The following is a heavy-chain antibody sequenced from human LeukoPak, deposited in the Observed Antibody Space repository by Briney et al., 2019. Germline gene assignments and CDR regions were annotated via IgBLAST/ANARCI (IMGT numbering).Heavy chain of an antibody. V-gene: IGHV1-69*13. D-gene: IGHD3-22*01. Sequence: EASVKVSCKASGYTFTSYYMHWVRQAPGQGLEWMGGIIPIFGTANYAQKFQGRVTITADESTSTAYMELSSLRSEDTAVYYCARYYYDSSGYSDYYYGMDVWGQGTTVTASS. CDR2: IIPIFGTA. J-gene: IGHJ6*02. CDR1: GYTFTSYY. CDR3: ARYYYDSSGYSDYYYGMDV.